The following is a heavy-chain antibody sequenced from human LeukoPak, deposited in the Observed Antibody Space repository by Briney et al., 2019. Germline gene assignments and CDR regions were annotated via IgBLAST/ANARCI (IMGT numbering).Heavy chain of an antibody. Sequence: ASVKVSCKASGYTFTDYYMHWVRQAPGQGLEWMGWINPNTGDTNFTQKFQGRVTMTRDKSITTAYMDLSWLKSDDTAVYYCARDEIGGSNWFDPWGQGTLVTVSS. CDR2: INPNTGDT. CDR3: ARDEIGGSNWFDP. J-gene: IGHJ5*02. D-gene: IGHD3-10*01. V-gene: IGHV1-2*02. CDR1: GYTFTDYY.